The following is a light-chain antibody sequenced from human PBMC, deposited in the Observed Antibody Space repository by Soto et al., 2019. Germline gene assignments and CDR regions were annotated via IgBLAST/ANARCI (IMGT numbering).Light chain of an antibody. CDR1: SSDVGSYNL. Sequence: QSVLTQPASVSGSPGQSITISCTGTSSDVGSYNLVSWYQQHPGKAPKLMIYEGSKRPSGVSNRFSGSKSGNTASLTISGFQAEDEADYYCCSYAGSSTFPYVFGTGTKVTVL. CDR3: CSYAGSSTFPYV. V-gene: IGLV2-23*03. CDR2: EGS. J-gene: IGLJ1*01.